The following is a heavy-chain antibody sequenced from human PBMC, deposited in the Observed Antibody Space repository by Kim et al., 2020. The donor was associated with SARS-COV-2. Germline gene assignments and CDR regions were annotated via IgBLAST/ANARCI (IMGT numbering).Heavy chain of an antibody. CDR3: TRGGGDSSDLHYYYYGMDV. V-gene: IGHV3-49*03. J-gene: IGHJ6*02. Sequence: GGSLRLSCTASGFTFGDYAMSWFRQAPGKGLEWVGFIRSKAYGGTTEYAASVKGRFSISRDDSKSIAYLQMNSLKTEDTAVYYCTRGGGDSSDLHYYYYGMDVWGQGTTVTVSS. D-gene: IGHD6-19*01. CDR1: GFTFGDYA. CDR2: IRSKAYGGTT.